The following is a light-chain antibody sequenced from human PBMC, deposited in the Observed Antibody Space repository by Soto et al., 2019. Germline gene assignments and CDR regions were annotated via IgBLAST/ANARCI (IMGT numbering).Light chain of an antibody. Sequence: QSDLTQPASVSGSPGQSITISCTGTSSDVGTYNLVSWYQQHPGQAPKLMIYEDNKRPSGLSNRFSGSKSGNTASLTISGLQADDEADYYCSSYASSRSLLFGGGTKLTVL. J-gene: IGLJ2*01. V-gene: IGLV2-23*01. CDR3: SSYASSRSLL. CDR1: SSDVGTYNL. CDR2: EDN.